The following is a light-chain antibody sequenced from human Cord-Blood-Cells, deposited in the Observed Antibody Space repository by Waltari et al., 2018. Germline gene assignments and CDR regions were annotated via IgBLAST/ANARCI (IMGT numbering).Light chain of an antibody. V-gene: IGKV3-11*01. CDR3: QQRSNWPPYT. CDR1: QSVSSY. J-gene: IGKJ2*01. Sequence: EIVLTQSPATLSLSPGERATLSCRASQSVSSYLAWYQQKPGQAPRLLIYDASNGATGIPARFSGSGSGTDFTLTISSLEPEDFAVYYYQQRSNWPPYTFGQGTKLEIK. CDR2: DAS.